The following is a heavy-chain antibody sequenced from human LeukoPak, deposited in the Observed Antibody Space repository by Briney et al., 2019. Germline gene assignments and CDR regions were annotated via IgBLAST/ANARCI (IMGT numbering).Heavy chain of an antibody. D-gene: IGHD5-12*01. CDR1: GYTFTSYD. V-gene: IGHV1-18*01. CDR3: ARYHSGNFYAFDI. Sequence: ASVKVSCKASGYTFTSYDINWVRQATGQGLEWMGWMNPNSGNTNYAQKLQGRVTMTTDTSTSTAYMELRSLRSDDTAVYYCARYHSGNFYAFDIWGQGTMVTVSS. CDR2: MNPNSGNT. J-gene: IGHJ3*02.